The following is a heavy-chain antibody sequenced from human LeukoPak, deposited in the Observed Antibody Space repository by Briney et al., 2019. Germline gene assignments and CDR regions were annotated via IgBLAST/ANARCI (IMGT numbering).Heavy chain of an antibody. V-gene: IGHV4-59*01. CDR1: GGSISSYY. Sequence: PSETLSLTCTVSGGSISSYYWSWIRQPPGKGLEWIGYIYYSGSTNYNPSLKSRVTISVDTSKNQFSLKLSSVTAADTAVYYCARDQARYYGSGSYYTLDYWGQGTLVTVSS. J-gene: IGHJ4*02. CDR2: IYYSGST. D-gene: IGHD3-10*01. CDR3: ARDQARYYGSGSYYTLDY.